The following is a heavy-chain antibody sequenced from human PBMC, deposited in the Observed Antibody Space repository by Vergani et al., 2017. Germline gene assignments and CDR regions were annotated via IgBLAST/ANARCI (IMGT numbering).Heavy chain of an antibody. J-gene: IGHJ4*02. CDR1: EFTFSNYA. D-gene: IGHD2-21*01. Sequence: EVQLLESGGGLVQPGGSLRLPCAASEFTFSNYAMNWVRQAPGKGLEWVSGISGSGVSAYYTDSVKGRFTISRDNSKNMLFLQMNNLRTEDTAIYYCAKQYCVAGNYLFDYWGQGTLVSVSS. CDR3: AKQYCVAGNYLFDY. V-gene: IGHV3-23*01. CDR2: ISGSGVSA.